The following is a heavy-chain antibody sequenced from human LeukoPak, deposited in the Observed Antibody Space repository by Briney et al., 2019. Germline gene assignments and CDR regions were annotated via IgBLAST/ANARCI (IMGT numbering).Heavy chain of an antibody. CDR1: GFSFSTHS. V-gene: IGHV3-48*04. CDR3: SRDRGWFRYDY. J-gene: IGHJ4*02. CDR2: IGLSSRTM. D-gene: IGHD2-15*01. Sequence: GGSLRLSCAASGFSFSTHSMNWVRQAPGKGLEWVSFIGLSSRTMYYADSVKGRFTISRDNAKNSLYLQMNSLRAEDTAVYYCSRDRGWFRYDYWGQGSLVTVSS.